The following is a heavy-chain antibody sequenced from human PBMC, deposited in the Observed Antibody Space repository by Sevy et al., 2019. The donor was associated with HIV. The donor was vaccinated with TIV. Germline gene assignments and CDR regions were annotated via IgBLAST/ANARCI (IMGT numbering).Heavy chain of an antibody. CDR1: GFTFGDYA. CDR2: IRTKAYGGTT. D-gene: IGHD3-10*02. J-gene: IGHJ4*02. V-gene: IGHV3-49*03. Sequence: GGSLRLSCTASGFTFGDYAMNWFRQAPGKGLEWVGFIRTKAYGGTTEYAASVKGRFTISRDDYKSIAYLQMNSLKTEYTAVYYCTRGRYTYVPFDYWGQGTLVTVSS. CDR3: TRGRYTYVPFDY.